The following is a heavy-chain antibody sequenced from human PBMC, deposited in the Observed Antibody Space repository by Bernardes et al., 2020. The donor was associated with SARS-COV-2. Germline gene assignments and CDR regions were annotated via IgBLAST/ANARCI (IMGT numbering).Heavy chain of an antibody. D-gene: IGHD1-26*01. CDR1: GFTFSNYG. CDR3: ARDLVGDLLYGMDV. V-gene: IGHV3-33*01. J-gene: IGHJ6*02. Sequence: GGSLRVSCAASGFTFSNYGMHWVRQAPGKGLEWVAVIWYDGSNKYYADFVKGRFTISRDNSKNTLYLQMNSLRAEDTAVYYCARDLVGDLLYGMDVWGQGTTVTVSS. CDR2: IWYDGSNK.